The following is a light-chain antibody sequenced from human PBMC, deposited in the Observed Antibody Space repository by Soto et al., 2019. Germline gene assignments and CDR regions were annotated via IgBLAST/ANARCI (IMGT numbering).Light chain of an antibody. CDR3: HQYAASPLT. Sequence: EIVLTQSPGTLSLSPGESTTLSCRASQSVGRNFLAWYQQKPDRAPRLLIHGASYRATGIPDRFSGSGSETDFTLTISRLEPEDSAVYYCHQYAASPLTFGGGTKVEIK. J-gene: IGKJ4*01. CDR1: QSVGRNF. CDR2: GAS. V-gene: IGKV3-20*01.